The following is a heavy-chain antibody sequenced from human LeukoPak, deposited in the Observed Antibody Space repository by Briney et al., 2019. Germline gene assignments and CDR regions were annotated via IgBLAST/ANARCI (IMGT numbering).Heavy chain of an antibody. J-gene: IGHJ3*02. CDR1: GFTFSSYA. Sequence: GGSLRLSCAASGFTFSSYAMSWVRQAPGKGLEWVSGISWNSGSIGYADSVKGRFTISRDNAKNSLYLQMNSLRAEDTALYYCAKDKSGNAFDIWGQGTMVTVSS. D-gene: IGHD3-10*01. V-gene: IGHV3-9*01. CDR3: AKDKSGNAFDI. CDR2: ISWNSGSI.